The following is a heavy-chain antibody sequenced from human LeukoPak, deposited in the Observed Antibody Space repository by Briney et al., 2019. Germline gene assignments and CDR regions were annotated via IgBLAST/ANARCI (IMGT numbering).Heavy chain of an antibody. CDR2: INHSGST. CDR1: GTSFSDYS. V-gene: IGHV4-34*01. D-gene: IGHD3-9*01. Sequence: TSETLSLTCAVYGTSFSDYSWSWIRQPPGKGLEWIGEINHSGSTNYNPSLKSRVTISVDTSKNQFSLRLSSVTAADTAVYYCARITIFPPVYYYYGMDVWGQGTTVTVSS. J-gene: IGHJ6*02. CDR3: ARITIFPPVYYYYGMDV.